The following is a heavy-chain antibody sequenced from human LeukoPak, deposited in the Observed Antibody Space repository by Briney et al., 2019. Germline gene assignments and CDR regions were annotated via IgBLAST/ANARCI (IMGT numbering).Heavy chain of an antibody. CDR1: GGSISSGDYY. D-gene: IGHD2-21*02. CDR3: AINVVVTAIPGWFDP. CDR2: IYYSGST. V-gene: IGHV4-30-4*01. Sequence: TSETLSLTCTVSGGSISSGDYYWSWIRQPPGKGLEWIGYIYYSGSTYYNPSLKSRVTISVDTSKNQFSLKLSSVTAADTAVYYCAINVVVTAIPGWFDPWGQGTLVTVSS. J-gene: IGHJ5*02.